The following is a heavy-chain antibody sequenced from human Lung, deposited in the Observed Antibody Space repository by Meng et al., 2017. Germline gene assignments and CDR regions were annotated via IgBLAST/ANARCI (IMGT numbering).Heavy chain of an antibody. Sequence: VYVVDSGGGLVQLGGSLRPSLSASGYTFSTHWMHWARQAPGKGLEWVSRITGYGSSTIYADSVQGRFTMTRDNAKITLSLQMNSLRAEDTAVYYCARGGVTTDDWGQGTLVTVSS. CDR1: GYTFSTHW. J-gene: IGHJ4*02. V-gene: IGHV3-74*01. D-gene: IGHD4-17*01. CDR2: ITGYGSST. CDR3: ARGGVTTDD.